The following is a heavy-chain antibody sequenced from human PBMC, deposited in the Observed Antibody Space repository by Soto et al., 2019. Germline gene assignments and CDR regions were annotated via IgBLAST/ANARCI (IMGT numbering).Heavy chain of an antibody. CDR3: AKVLRFLEWLPWDYYYYGMDV. V-gene: IGHV3-30*18. J-gene: IGHJ6*02. CDR1: GFTFSSYG. Sequence: PGGSLRLSCAASGFTFSSYGMHWVRQAPGKGLEWVAVISYDGSNKYYADSVKGRFTISRDNSKNTLYLQMNSLRAEDTAVYYCAKVLRFLEWLPWDYYYYGMDVWGQGTTVTVSS. D-gene: IGHD3-3*01. CDR2: ISYDGSNK.